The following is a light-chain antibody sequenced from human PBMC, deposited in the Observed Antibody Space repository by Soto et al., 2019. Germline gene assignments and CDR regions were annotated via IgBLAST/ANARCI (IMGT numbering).Light chain of an antibody. CDR2: LNNDGSH. Sequence: QLVLTQSPSASASLGASVKLTCTLSSGHSSYAIAWHQKQPGKGPRYLMDLNNDGSHTKGDGIPDRFSGSSSGADRYLIISSLQSEDEADYYCQTWGTGIVVFGGGTKVTVL. CDR3: QTWGTGIVV. CDR1: SGHSSYA. J-gene: IGLJ2*01. V-gene: IGLV4-69*01.